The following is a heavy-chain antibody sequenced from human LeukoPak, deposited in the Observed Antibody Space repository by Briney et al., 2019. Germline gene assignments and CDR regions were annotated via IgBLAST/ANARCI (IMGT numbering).Heavy chain of an antibody. CDR2: ISSSSSYI. Sequence: GGSLRLSCAASGFTFSSYSMNWVRQAPGKGLEWVSSISSSSSYIYYADSVKGRFTISRDNAKNSLYLQMNSLRGEDTAVYYCARDKVATRGYSSGWSPSFDYWGQGTLVTVSS. CDR3: ARDKVATRGYSSGWSPSFDY. D-gene: IGHD6-19*01. CDR1: GFTFSSYS. V-gene: IGHV3-21*01. J-gene: IGHJ4*02.